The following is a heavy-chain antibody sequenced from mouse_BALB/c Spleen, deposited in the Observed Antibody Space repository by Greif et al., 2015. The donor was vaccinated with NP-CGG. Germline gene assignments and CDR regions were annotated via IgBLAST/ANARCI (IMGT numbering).Heavy chain of an antibody. J-gene: IGHJ2*01. D-gene: IGHD5-1-1*01. CDR3: AVGYLFDY. V-gene: IGHV1S81*02. Sequence: QVQLQQSGAELVKPGASVKLSCKASGYTFTSYWMHWVKQRPGQGLEWIGEINPSNGRTNYNEKFKSKATLTVDKSSSTAYMQLSSLTSEDSAVYYYAVGYLFDYWGQGTTLTVSS. CDR2: INPSNGRT. CDR1: GYTFTSYW.